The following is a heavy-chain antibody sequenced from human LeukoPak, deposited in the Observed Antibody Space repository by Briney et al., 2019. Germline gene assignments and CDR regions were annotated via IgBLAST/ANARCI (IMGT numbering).Heavy chain of an antibody. CDR2: ISSNGGST. CDR3: ARDWGYSYGHPFDY. Sequence: GGSLRLSCAASGFTFSSYAMHWVRQAPGKGLEYVSAISSNGGSTYYANSVKGRFTISRDNSKNTLYLQMNSLRAEDTAVYYCARDWGYSYGHPFDYWGQGTLVTVSS. CDR1: GFTFSSYA. V-gene: IGHV3-64*01. J-gene: IGHJ4*02. D-gene: IGHD5-12*01.